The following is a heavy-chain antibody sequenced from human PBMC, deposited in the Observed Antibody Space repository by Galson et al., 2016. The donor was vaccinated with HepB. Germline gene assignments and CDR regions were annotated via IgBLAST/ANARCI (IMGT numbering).Heavy chain of an antibody. J-gene: IGHJ3*01. D-gene: IGHD2-21*01. CDR1: GYTFTSFG. CDR2: VSPYNRDT. CDR3: ARDRGDRGWLEAIDC. V-gene: IGHV1-18*01. Sequence: SVKVSCKASGYTFTSFGISWVRQAPGQGLEWIGWVSPYNRDTYYVQKFQDRLSMTTDRSTSSAFMELTSLSSDDTAVYYCARDRGDRGWLEAIDCWGQGTMVTVSS.